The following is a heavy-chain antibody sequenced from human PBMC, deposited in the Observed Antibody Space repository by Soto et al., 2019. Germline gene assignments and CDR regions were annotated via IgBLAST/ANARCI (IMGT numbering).Heavy chain of an antibody. J-gene: IGHJ6*02. V-gene: IGHV3-43*01. CDR3: AKAYGLRSYYYYYGMDV. D-gene: IGHD4-17*01. CDR1: GFTFDDYT. Sequence: EVQLVESGGVVVQPGGSLRLSCAASGFTFDDYTMHWVRQAPGKGLEWVSLISWDGGSTYYADSVKGRFTISRDNSKNSLYLQMNSLRNEDTALYYCAKAYGLRSYYYYYGMDVWGQGTTVTVSS. CDR2: ISWDGGST.